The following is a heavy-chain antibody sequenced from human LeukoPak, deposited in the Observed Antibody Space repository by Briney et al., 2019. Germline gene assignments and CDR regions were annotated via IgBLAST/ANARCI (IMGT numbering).Heavy chain of an antibody. J-gene: IGHJ4*02. CDR2: INWNGGST. D-gene: IGHD3-16*01. CDR3: ARDPDHGAVDY. CDR1: GFTFDDYG. Sequence: GGSLRLSCAASGFTFDDYGMSWVRQARGKGLEWVSGINWNGGSTGYADSVKGRFTISRDNAKNSLYLQMNSLRVEDTAVYYCARDPDHGAVDYWGQGTLVTVSS. V-gene: IGHV3-20*04.